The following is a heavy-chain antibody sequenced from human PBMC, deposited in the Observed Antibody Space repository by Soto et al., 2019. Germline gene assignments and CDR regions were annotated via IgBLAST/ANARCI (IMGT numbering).Heavy chain of an antibody. D-gene: IGHD3-3*01. V-gene: IGHV3-11*01. CDR2: ISSSGSTI. CDR3: ARERYYDFWSGYYFDY. Sequence: GGSLRLSCAASGFTFSDYYMSWIRQAPGKGLEWVSYISSSGSTIYYADSVKGRFTISRDNAKNSLYLQMNSLRAEDTAVYYCARERYYDFWSGYYFDYWGQGTLVTVPS. CDR1: GFTFSDYY. J-gene: IGHJ4*02.